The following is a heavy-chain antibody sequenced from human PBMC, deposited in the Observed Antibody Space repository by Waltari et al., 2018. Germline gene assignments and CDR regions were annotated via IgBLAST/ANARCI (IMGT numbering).Heavy chain of an antibody. J-gene: IGHJ4*02. D-gene: IGHD2-8*02. CDR1: GGSISSYNYF. Sequence: QLQLQESGPGLVQPSETLSLTCTVSGGSISSYNYFWGWIRQPPGKGLEWIGNIFHSGSTYYNPSLKSRVTISVDTSKNQFSLKLSSVTAADTAVYYCATGGRPDYWGQGTLVTVSS. CDR3: ATGGRPDY. CDR2: IFHSGST. V-gene: IGHV4-39*01.